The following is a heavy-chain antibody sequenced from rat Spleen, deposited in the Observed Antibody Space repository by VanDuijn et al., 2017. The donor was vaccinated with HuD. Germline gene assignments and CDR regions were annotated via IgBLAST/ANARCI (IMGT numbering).Heavy chain of an antibody. V-gene: IGHV5-19*01. CDR2: ISPSGGST. Sequence: EVKLVESGGGLVQPGRSLKLSCAASGFNFNDHWMGWVRQAPKKGLEWVASISPSGGSTYYPDSVKGRFTISRDNAKSTLYLQMASLRSEDTATYYCSREGLYGNFFDYCGQGVMVTVSS. J-gene: IGHJ2*01. CDR1: GFNFNDHW. D-gene: IGHD1-11*01. CDR3: SREGLYGNFFDY.